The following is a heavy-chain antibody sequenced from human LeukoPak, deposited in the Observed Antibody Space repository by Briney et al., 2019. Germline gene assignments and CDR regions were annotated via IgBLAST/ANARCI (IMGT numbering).Heavy chain of an antibody. J-gene: IGHJ6*03. Sequence: SETLSLTCTVSGGSISNGSYYWSWIRQPAGKGLEWIGRIYTSGSTNYNPSLKSRVTISVDTSKNQFSLKLTSVTAPDTAVYYCARASGSSWSRLGVYYYYMDVWGKGTTVTVSS. V-gene: IGHV4-61*02. CDR2: IYTSGST. D-gene: IGHD6-13*01. CDR3: ARASGSSWSRLGVYYYYMDV. CDR1: GGSISNGSYY.